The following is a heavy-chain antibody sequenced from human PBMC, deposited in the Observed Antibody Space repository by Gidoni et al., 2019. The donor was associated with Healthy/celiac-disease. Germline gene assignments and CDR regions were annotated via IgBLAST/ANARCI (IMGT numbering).Heavy chain of an antibody. Sequence: EVQLVESGGGLIKHEGSLRLSCAPSGFTVSSNDMRWVRQAPGKGLGWVSVIYSCGSTYYRDSVKGRFTISRDTSKNTLYLQMNSLGAEYTAVYYRASGGGVGALPLLDPPDAFDILGQGTMVTVSS. D-gene: IGHD1-26*01. CDR2: IYSCGST. V-gene: IGHV3-53*01. J-gene: IGHJ3*02. CDR3: ASGGGVGALPLLDPPDAFDI. CDR1: GFTVSSND.